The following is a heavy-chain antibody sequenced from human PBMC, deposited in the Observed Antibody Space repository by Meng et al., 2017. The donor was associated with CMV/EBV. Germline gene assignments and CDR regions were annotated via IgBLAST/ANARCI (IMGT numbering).Heavy chain of an antibody. D-gene: IGHD3-3*01. CDR1: GGSFSGYY. V-gene: IGHV4-34*01. Sequence: SETLSLTCAVYGGSFSGYYRSWIRQPPGKGLEWIGEINHSGSTNYNPSLKSRVTISVDTSKNQFSLKLSSVTAADTAVYYCARGESYYDFWSGSSNWFDPWGQGTLVTVSS. CDR2: INHSGST. J-gene: IGHJ5*02. CDR3: ARGESYYDFWSGSSNWFDP.